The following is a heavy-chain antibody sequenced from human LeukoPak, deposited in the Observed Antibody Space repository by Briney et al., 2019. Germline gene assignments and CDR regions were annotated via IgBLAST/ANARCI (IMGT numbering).Heavy chain of an antibody. CDR2: ISSSGSTI. Sequence: GGSLRLSCAASGFTFSDYYMGWIRQAPGKGLEWVSYISSSGSTIYYADSVKGRFTISRDNAKNSLYLQMNSLRAEDTAVYYCARAKQWLVWYAYDYWGQGTLVTVSS. J-gene: IGHJ4*02. D-gene: IGHD6-19*01. CDR3: ARAKQWLVWYAYDY. V-gene: IGHV3-11*01. CDR1: GFTFSDYY.